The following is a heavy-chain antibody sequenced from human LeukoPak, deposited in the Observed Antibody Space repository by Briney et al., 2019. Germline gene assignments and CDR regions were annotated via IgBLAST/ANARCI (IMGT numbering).Heavy chain of an antibody. Sequence: ASVKVSCKSFGYDFKTYAVSWVRQAPGQGLEWMGWISGYAPNFQDRVTMTTDTSTSTAYIELRSLSLDDTAVYYCARGYSSSWYYFDYWGQGTLVTVSS. V-gene: IGHV1-18*01. CDR2: ISG. D-gene: IGHD6-13*01. J-gene: IGHJ4*02. CDR3: ARGYSSSWYYFDY. CDR1: GYDFKTYA.